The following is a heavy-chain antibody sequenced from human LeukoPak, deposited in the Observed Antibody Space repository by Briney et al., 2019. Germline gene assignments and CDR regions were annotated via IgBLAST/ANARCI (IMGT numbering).Heavy chain of an antibody. CDR3: ARAGSSSRFDP. V-gene: IGHV1-2*02. Sequence: ASVKVSCMASGYIFTDYYMHWVRQAPGQGLEWMGWINPNSGGTNYAQKFQGRVTMTRDTSISTAYMELSRLRSDDTAVYYCARAGSSSRFDPWGQGTLVTVSS. CDR1: GYIFTDYY. D-gene: IGHD6-6*01. CDR2: INPNSGGT. J-gene: IGHJ5*02.